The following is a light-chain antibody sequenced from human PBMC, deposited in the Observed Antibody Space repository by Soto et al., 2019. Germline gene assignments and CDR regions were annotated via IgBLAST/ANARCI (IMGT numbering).Light chain of an antibody. V-gene: IGKV3-15*01. CDR3: QQYNNWPPRT. CDR2: GAS. Sequence: EIVMTHSPSTLSVSPVERATLSCRASQSVSSNLAWYQQKPGQAPRLLIYGASTRATGIPARFSGSGSGTEFTLTISSLQSEDFAVYYCQQYNNWPPRTFGQGTKVDIK. J-gene: IGKJ1*01. CDR1: QSVSSN.